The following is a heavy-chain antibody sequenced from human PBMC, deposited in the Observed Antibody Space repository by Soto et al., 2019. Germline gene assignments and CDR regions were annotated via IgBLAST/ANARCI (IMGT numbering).Heavy chain of an antibody. D-gene: IGHD1-26*01. CDR3: AREAFQEPFFDY. V-gene: IGHV3-33*01. CDR1: GFTFSSYG. CDR2: IWYDGSNK. J-gene: IGHJ4*02. Sequence: QVQLVESGGGVVQPGRSLRLSCAASGFTFSSYGMHWVRQAPGKGLEWVAVIWYDGSNKYYADSVKGRFTISRDNSKNTLYLQMISLRAEDTAVYYCAREAFQEPFFDYWGQGTLVTVSS.